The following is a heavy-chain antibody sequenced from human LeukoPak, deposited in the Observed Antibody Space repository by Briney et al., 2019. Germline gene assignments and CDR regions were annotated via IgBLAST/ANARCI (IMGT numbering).Heavy chain of an antibody. CDR3: ARDRITIFGVVES. CDR2: ISSSGSTI. D-gene: IGHD3-3*01. CDR1: GFTFSSYE. Sequence: VGSLRLSCAASGFTFSSYEMNWVRQAPGKGLEWVSYISSSGSTIYYADSVKGRFTISRDNAKNSLYLQMNSLRAEDTAVYYCARDRITIFGVVESWGQGTLVTVSS. J-gene: IGHJ4*02. V-gene: IGHV3-48*03.